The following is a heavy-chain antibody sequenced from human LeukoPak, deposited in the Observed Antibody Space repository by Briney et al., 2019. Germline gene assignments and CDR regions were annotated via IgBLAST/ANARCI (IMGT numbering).Heavy chain of an antibody. CDR1: GFTFSSFA. CDR2: ITGGGGST. CDR3: AKEEEYYFDY. Sequence: GGSLRLSCAASGFTFSSFAMNWVRQAPGKGLEWVSAITGGGGSTFYADSVKGRFTISRDNSKNTLYLQMNSLRAEDTAVYYCAKEEEYYFDYWGQGALVTASS. J-gene: IGHJ4*02. V-gene: IGHV3-23*01.